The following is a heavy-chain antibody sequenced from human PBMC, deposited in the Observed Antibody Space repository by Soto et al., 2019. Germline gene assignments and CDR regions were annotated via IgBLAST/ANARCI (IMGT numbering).Heavy chain of an antibody. CDR3: ARDRQRGKAGMDV. D-gene: IGHD3-10*01. CDR1: GGSISSYY. V-gene: IGHV4-59*01. J-gene: IGHJ6*02. CDR2: IYYSGST. Sequence: SSETLSLTCTVSGGSISSYYWSWIRQPPGKGLEWIGYIYYSGSTNYNPSLKSRVTISVDTSKNHFSLKLSSVTAADTAVYYCARDRQRGKAGMDVWGQGTTVTVSS.